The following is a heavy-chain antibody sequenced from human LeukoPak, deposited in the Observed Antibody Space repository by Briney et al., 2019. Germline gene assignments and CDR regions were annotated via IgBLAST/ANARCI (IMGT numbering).Heavy chain of an antibody. CDR1: GFTFDDYA. CDR2: ISWNSGST. V-gene: IGHV3-9*01. Sequence: GGSLRLSCAASGFTFDDYAMHWVRQAPGKGLEWVSGISWNSGSTGYADSVKGRFTISRDNAKNSLYLQMNSLRAEDTALYYCAKLGPGGTGYYPFDYWGQGTLVIVSS. D-gene: IGHD3/OR15-3a*01. J-gene: IGHJ4*02. CDR3: AKLGPGGTGYYPFDY.